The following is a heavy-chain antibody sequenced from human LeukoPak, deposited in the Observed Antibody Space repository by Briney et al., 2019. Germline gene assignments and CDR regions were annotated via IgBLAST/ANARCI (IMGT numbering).Heavy chain of an antibody. Sequence: SETLSLTCAVYGGSFSNYYWSWIRQPPGRGLEWIGEINDSGTINYNPSLMSRVTISVDKSKNQFSLKLSSVTAADTAVYYCARRWNYGRNYYIDVWGKGATVSVSS. V-gene: IGHV4-34*01. CDR2: INDSGTI. D-gene: IGHD1-7*01. CDR1: GGSFSNYY. J-gene: IGHJ6*03. CDR3: ARRWNYGRNYYIDV.